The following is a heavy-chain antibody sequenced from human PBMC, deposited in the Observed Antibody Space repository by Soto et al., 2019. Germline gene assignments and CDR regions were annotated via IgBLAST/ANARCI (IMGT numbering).Heavy chain of an antibody. CDR1: GFTFSDYP. J-gene: IGHJ3*02. CDR3: SRAIRLSGDSFDI. CDR2: IRTAGYGATT. D-gene: IGHD3-3*01. Sequence: GGSLRLSCSASGFTFSDYPMSWFRQAPGKGLEWVAYIRTAGYGATTEYAASVKDRLTISRDDSESIASLQMSSLKTEDTAIYYCSRAIRLSGDSFDIWGQGTLVTVSS. V-gene: IGHV3-49*03.